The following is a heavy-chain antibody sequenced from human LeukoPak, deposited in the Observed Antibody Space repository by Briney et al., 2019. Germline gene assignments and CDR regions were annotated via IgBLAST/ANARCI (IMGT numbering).Heavy chain of an antibody. CDR3: ARETGGGASSYGYFDY. J-gene: IGHJ4*02. D-gene: IGHD5-18*01. V-gene: IGHV4-59*01. CDR1: GGSMSSYY. Sequence: SETLSLTCSVSGGSMSSYYWSWIRQPPGKGLEWIGYIYYSGSTSGSTNYNPSLRSRVTISVDTSKNQFSLKLTSVTAADTAVYFCARETGGGASSYGYFDYWGQGTLVTVSS. CDR2: IYYSGSTSGST.